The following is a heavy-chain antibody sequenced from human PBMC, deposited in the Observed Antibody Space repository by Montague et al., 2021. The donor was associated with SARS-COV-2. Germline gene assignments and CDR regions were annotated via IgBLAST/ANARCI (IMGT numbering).Heavy chain of an antibody. D-gene: IGHD2-2*01. CDR2: INRSGST. J-gene: IGHJ6*02. V-gene: IGHV4-34*01. CDR3: TREGYQVLWSDYYYYGMDV. CDR1: GGSFSGYY. Sequence: SETLSLTCAVCGGSFSGYYWSWIRQPPGKGLEWIGEINRSGSTNYNPSLKSRVTISVDTSKNQFSLKLSSVTAADTAVYYCTREGYQVLWSDYYYYGMDVWGQGTTVTVSS.